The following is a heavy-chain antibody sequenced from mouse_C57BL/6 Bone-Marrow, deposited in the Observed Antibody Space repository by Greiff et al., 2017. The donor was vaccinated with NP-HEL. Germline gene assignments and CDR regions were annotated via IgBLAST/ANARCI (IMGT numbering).Heavy chain of an antibody. D-gene: IGHD1-1*01. CDR3: ARRDYYGRRALYYYAMDY. Sequence: EVQLVESGGGLVQPGGSLKLSCAASGFTFSDYYMYWVRQTPEKRLEWVAYISNGGGSTYYPDTVKGRFTISRDNAKNTLYLQMSRLKSEYTAMYYCARRDYYGRRALYYYAMDYWGQGTSVTVSS. CDR2: ISNGGGST. CDR1: GFTFSDYY. V-gene: IGHV5-12*01. J-gene: IGHJ4*01.